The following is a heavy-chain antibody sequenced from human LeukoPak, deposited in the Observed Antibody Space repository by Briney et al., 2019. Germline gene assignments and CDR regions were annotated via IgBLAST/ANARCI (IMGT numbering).Heavy chain of an antibody. CDR2: INTNTGNP. J-gene: IGHJ4*02. V-gene: IGHV7-4-1*02. Sequence: GASVKVSCKASGYTFTSYAMNWVRQAPGQGLEWMGWINTNTGNPTYAQGFTGRFVFSLDTSVSTAYLQISSLKAEDTAVYYCARDKIEWAYYYGSGVSDYWGQGTLVTVSS. CDR1: GYTFTSYA. CDR3: ARDKIEWAYYYGSGVSDY. D-gene: IGHD3-10*01.